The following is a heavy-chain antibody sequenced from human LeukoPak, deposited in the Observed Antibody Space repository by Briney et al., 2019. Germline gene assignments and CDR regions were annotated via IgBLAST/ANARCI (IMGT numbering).Heavy chain of an antibody. CDR2: IIPIFGTA. V-gene: IGHV1-69*06. J-gene: IGHJ3*02. CDR3: ARGAANDAFDI. Sequence: GASVKVSCKASGGTFSSYAISWVRQAPGQGLEWMRGIIPIFGTANYAQKFQGRVTITADKSTSTAYMELSSLRSEDTAVYYCARGAANDAFDIWGQGTMVTVSS. CDR1: GGTFSSYA.